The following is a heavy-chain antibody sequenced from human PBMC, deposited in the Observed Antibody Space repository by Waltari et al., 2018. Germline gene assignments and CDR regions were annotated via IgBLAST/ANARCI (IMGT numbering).Heavy chain of an antibody. CDR2: ISGSGGIT. J-gene: IGHJ4*02. CDR1: GFTFTTYA. V-gene: IGHV3-23*01. CDR3: ARWLNTAGMAFDY. Sequence: EVHLLDSGGGLVQSGGSLRLSCAASGFTFTTYAMSWVRQAPGKGLEWVSAISGSGGITYYADSVKGRFTISRDNAKNSLYLQMNSLRAEDTAVYYCARWLNTAGMAFDYWGQGTLVTVSS. D-gene: IGHD5-18*01.